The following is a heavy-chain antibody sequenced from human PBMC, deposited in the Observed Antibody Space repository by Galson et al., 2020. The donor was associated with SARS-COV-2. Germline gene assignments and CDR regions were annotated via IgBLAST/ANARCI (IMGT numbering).Heavy chain of an antibody. V-gene: IGHV3-30*02. Sequence: GGSLRLSCAASGFTFSSYGMHWVRQAPGKGLERGAVIRYDGSNKYYADSVKGRFTIPRDNSKNTLYLQMNSLRAEDTAVYYCAKAATGYYYYYVDVWGKGTAVTVSS. D-gene: IGHD1-1*01. CDR1: GFTFSSYG. CDR2: IRYDGSNK. J-gene: IGHJ6*03. CDR3: AKAATGYYYYYVDV.